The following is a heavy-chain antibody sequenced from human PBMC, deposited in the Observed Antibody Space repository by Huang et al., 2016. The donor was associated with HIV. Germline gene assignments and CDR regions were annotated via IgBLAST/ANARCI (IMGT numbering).Heavy chain of an antibody. Sequence: QVQLVQSGGEVKKPGASVKVSCKASDYTFTSYGISWVRQAPGQGLEWMGWISPNNGDTNYAQKFQGTVTMTTDTSTSTAYMELRSLRSDDTAVYYCGGSSGYWSFDYWGQGTLVTVSS. J-gene: IGHJ4*02. CDR2: ISPNNGDT. CDR1: DYTFTSYG. CDR3: GGSSGYWSFDY. V-gene: IGHV1-18*04. D-gene: IGHD3-22*01.